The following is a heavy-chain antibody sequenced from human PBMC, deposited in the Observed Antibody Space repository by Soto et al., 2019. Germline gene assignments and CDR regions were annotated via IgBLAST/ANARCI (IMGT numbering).Heavy chain of an antibody. CDR1: GFTFSNFA. CDR3: VKGNQLLRYYFEY. V-gene: IGHV3-64D*06. J-gene: IGHJ4*02. D-gene: IGHD2-2*01. CDR2: ITSNGDNT. Sequence: GPLRLSCSASGFTFSNFAMHWVRQAPGKGLEYVSGITSNGDNTYHADSVQGRFTISRDNSKSTLYLQMTSLRVEDTAVYYCVKGNQLLRYYFEYWGRGALVTVSS.